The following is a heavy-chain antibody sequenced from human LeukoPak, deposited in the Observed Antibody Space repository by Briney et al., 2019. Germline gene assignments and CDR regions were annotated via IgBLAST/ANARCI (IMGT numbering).Heavy chain of an antibody. Sequence: ASVKVSCKVSGYTLTELSMHWVRQAPGKGLEWMGGFDPEDGETIYAQKFQGRVTMTEDTSTDTAYMELSSLRSEDTAVYYCATESPQREYGSGSPYFDYWGQGTLVTVS. D-gene: IGHD3-10*01. CDR1: GYTLTELS. CDR3: ATESPQREYGSGSPYFDY. J-gene: IGHJ4*02. CDR2: FDPEDGET. V-gene: IGHV1-24*01.